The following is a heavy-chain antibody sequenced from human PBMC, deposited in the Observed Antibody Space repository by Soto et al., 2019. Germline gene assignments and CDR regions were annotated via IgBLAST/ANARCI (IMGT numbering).Heavy chain of an antibody. Sequence: ASVKVSCKASGYTFTSYAMNWVRQAPGQGLEWMGWINTNTGNPTYAQGFTGRFVFSLDTSVSTAYLQICSLKVEDTAVYYCAREGDYYDSSGYYSGFDPWGQGTLVTVSS. CDR1: GYTFTSYA. D-gene: IGHD3-22*01. CDR3: AREGDYYDSSGYYSGFDP. V-gene: IGHV7-4-1*01. J-gene: IGHJ5*02. CDR2: INTNTGNP.